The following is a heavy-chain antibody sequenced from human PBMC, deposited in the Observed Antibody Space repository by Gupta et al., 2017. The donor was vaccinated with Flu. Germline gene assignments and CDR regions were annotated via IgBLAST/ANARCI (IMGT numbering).Heavy chain of an antibody. Sequence: EVQLVESGRGLVKPVGSLRLSCAASGFTFSHACLSWFRQAPGQGLEWGGRIKSKTDGGTTDYAAHVKGRCTISRDDSKNTLYLQMNSLKTEDTAVYYCTTDTVRGVIIGHPNYYYYYGMDVWGQGTTVTVSS. CDR1: GFTFSHAC. V-gene: IGHV3-15*01. J-gene: IGHJ6*02. CDR3: TTDTVRGVIIGHPNYYYYYGMDV. CDR2: IKSKTDGGTT. D-gene: IGHD3-10*01.